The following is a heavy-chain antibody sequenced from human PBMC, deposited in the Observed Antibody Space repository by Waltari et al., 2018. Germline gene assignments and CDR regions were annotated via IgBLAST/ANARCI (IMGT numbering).Heavy chain of an antibody. D-gene: IGHD3-22*01. J-gene: IGHJ6*02. CDR1: GFNFSSYA. CDR2: ISGSGGST. Sequence: EVQLLESGGGLVQPGGSLRLSCAASGFNFSSYAMSWVRQAPGKGLEWVSAISGSGGSTYYADSVKGRFTISRDNSKNTLYLQMNSLRAEDTAVYYCAKFGDSSGYLRDGMDVWGQGTTVTVSS. V-gene: IGHV3-23*01. CDR3: AKFGDSSGYLRDGMDV.